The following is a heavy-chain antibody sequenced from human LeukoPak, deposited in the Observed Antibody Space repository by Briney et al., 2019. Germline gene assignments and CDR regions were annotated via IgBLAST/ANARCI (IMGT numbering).Heavy chain of an antibody. J-gene: IGHJ4*02. Sequence: ASVKVSCKASGYTFTSDGISWVRQAHGQGLEWMGWISTYNGNTNYAQKLQGRVTMTTDTSTSTAYMELRSLRSDDTAVYYCARRRVYSGSYVFDYWGQGTLVTVSS. CDR1: GYTFTSDG. CDR2: ISTYNGNT. V-gene: IGHV1-18*01. D-gene: IGHD1-26*01. CDR3: ARRRVYSGSYVFDY.